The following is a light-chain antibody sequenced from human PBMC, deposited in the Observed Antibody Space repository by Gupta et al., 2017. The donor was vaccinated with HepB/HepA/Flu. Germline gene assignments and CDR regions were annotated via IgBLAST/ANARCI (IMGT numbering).Light chain of an antibody. J-gene: IGKJ4*01. Sequence: EIVLTQSPATLSLSPGERATLSCWASQSVSSNLAWYQQKPGQAPRLLMYGSSNRAAGIPARFGGSGSGTDFTLTISRLEPEDFAVYYCQQHNNWPLTFGGGTXVEI. CDR3: QQHNNWPLT. CDR1: QSVSSN. CDR2: GSS. V-gene: IGKV3-11*01.